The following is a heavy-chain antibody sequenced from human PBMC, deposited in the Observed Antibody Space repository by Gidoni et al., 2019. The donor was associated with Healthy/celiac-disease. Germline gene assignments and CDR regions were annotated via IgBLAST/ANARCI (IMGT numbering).Heavy chain of an antibody. CDR3: ARLDIVATMRLGGYFDY. CDR1: GGSISSSSYY. V-gene: IGHV4-39*01. D-gene: IGHD5-12*01. Sequence: QLQLQESGPGLVKPSETLSLTCTVSGGSISSSSYYWVWLRQPPGKGLEWIGSIYYSGSTYYNPSLKSRVTISVDTSKNQFSLKLSSVTAADTAVYYCARLDIVATMRLGGYFDYWGQGTLVTVSS. J-gene: IGHJ4*02. CDR2: IYYSGST.